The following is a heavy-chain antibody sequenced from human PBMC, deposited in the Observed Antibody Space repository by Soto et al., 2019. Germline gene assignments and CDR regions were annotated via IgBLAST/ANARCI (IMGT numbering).Heavy chain of an antibody. J-gene: IGHJ6*02. CDR1: RFTFSTNT. V-gene: IGHV3-30*04. CDR3: VSRGYCLRNGCARDYYAMDV. Sequence: QAQLVESGGDVVQPGRSLRLSCVASRFTFSTNTMHWVRQAPGKGLEWVAAVSFDGKSAYYADSVRDRFIISRDNSKNTLFLQMNSLRSEDTAVYYCVSRGYCLRNGCARDYYAMDVGGQGTTVIVSS. D-gene: IGHD2-15*01. CDR2: VSFDGKSA.